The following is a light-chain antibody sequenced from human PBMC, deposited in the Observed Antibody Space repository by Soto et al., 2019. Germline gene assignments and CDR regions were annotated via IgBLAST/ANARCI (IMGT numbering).Light chain of an antibody. Sequence: KIMSESPATVSVSRREGATLSCRASQSVSSNLAWYQQKPGQAPRLLIFGTSTRATGIPDRFSGSGSGTDFTLSISRLEPEDFAVYYCQQRSNLPLTFGGGTKVAIK. CDR2: GTS. CDR1: QSVSSN. V-gene: IGKV3D-15*01. J-gene: IGKJ4*01. CDR3: QQRSNLPLT.